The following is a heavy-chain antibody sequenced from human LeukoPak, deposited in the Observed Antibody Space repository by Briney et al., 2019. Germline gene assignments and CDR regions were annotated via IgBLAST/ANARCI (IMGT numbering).Heavy chain of an antibody. V-gene: IGHV3-30*03. CDR2: ISYDGSNK. CDR1: GFTFSDYY. D-gene: IGHD4-23*01. J-gene: IGHJ4*02. CDR3: ARGARKGDDYGGFFDY. Sequence: GGSLRLSCVASGFTFSDYYMTWIRQAPGKGLEWVAVISYDGSNKYYADSVKGRFTISRDNSKNTLYLQMNSLRAEDTAVYYCARGARKGDDYGGFFDYWGQGTLITVSS.